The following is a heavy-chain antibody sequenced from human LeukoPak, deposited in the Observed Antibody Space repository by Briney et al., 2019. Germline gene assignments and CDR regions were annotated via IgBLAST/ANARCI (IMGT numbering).Heavy chain of an antibody. V-gene: IGHV4-39*01. D-gene: IGHD4-23*01. CDR1: GGSISSSTFH. J-gene: IGHJ4*02. CDR3: TRSGTMVVMRPMYY. CDR2: IYYSGST. Sequence: SETLSLTCTVSGGSISSSTFHWGWIRQPPGKGLEWIGSIYYSGSTYYNPSLKSRVTISVDTSKNQFSLKLTSVTAADTAVYYCTRSGTMVVMRPMYYWGQGTLSPSPQ.